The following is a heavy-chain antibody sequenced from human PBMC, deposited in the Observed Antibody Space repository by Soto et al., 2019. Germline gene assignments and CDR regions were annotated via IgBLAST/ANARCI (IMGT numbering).Heavy chain of an antibody. Sequence: QVQLQESGPGLMKPSGTLSLICSVSGESVGRGTNYWSWVRQAPGRGLEWIGDIFDAATAIYNPSFESRVSISLDAAKNQVSLKLTSVTAADTAIYYCARERRGRADGFIYYYGMEVWGQGTSVTVSS. CDR1: GESVGRGTNY. CDR3: ARERRGRADGFIYYYGMEV. J-gene: IGHJ6*02. D-gene: IGHD6-13*01. V-gene: IGHV4-61*01. CDR2: IFDAATA.